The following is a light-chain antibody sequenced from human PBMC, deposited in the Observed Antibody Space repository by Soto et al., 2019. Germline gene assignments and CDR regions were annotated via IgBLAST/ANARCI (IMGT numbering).Light chain of an antibody. J-gene: IGKJ1*01. CDR2: AAF. CDR1: QSISGH. Sequence: DIQMTQSPSSLSASVGDRVTITCRASQSISGHLNWYQQKPGRAPKLLIYAAFILQSGVPSRFSGSGSGTDFTLAINSLQPEDFATYYCQQSYSTPPTFGQGTKVEIK. V-gene: IGKV1-39*01. CDR3: QQSYSTPPT.